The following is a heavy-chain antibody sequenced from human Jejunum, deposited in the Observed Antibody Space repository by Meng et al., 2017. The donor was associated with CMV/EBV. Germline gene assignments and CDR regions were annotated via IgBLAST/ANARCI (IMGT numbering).Heavy chain of an antibody. CDR3: SPRMGFYIFDY. J-gene: IGHJ4*02. D-gene: IGHD3-3*01. Sequence: AASGLRLSADTMSWVRQAAGKGLECVSVIYGGGSSTYYTDSVKGRFTISRDNSKNTLYLQMNSLRAADTAVYYCSPRMGFYIFDYWGQGTLVTVSS. CDR1: GLRLSADT. CDR2: IYGGGSST. V-gene: IGHV3-23*03.